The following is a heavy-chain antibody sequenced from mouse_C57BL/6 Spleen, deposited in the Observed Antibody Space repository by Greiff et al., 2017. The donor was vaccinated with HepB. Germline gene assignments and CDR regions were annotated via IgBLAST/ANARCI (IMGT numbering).Heavy chain of an antibody. CDR1: GYTFTSYW. Sequence: QVQLKQPGAELVKPGASVKLSCKASGYTFTSYWMHWVKQRPGRGLEWIGRIDPNSGGTKYNEKFKSKATLTVDKPSSTAYMQLSSLTSEDSAVYYCARRYDYPWYFDYWGQGTTLTVSS. D-gene: IGHD2-4*01. CDR3: ARRYDYPWYFDY. CDR2: IDPNSGGT. V-gene: IGHV1-72*01. J-gene: IGHJ2*01.